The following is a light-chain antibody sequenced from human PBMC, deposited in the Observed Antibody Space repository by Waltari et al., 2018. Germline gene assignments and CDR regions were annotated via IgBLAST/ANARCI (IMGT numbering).Light chain of an antibody. CDR2: GKN. Sequence: SSELTQDPAVSVALGQTVRITCQGDSLRSYYASWYQQKPGQAPVLVIYGKNNRPSGIPDRFSGSSSGNTASLTITGAQAEDEADYYCNSRDSSGNLEDYVFGTGTKVTVL. CDR3: NSRDSSGNLEDYV. CDR1: SLRSYY. J-gene: IGLJ1*01. V-gene: IGLV3-19*01.